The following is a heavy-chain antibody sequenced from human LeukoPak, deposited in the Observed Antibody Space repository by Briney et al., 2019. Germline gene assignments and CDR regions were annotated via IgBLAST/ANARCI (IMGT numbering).Heavy chain of an antibody. V-gene: IGHV3-7*01. D-gene: IGHD3-9*01. CDR1: GVSFRSYW. Sequence: GGSLRLSCAGSGVSFRSYWMNWVRQAPGKGLEWLANIKQDGTEKHYKGSVEGRFTISRDNAKNSRHLQMNSLRAEDKTVDYCAGGSGYLITSWGQGTLVTVSS. CDR3: AGGSGYLITS. J-gene: IGHJ5*02. CDR2: IKQDGTEK.